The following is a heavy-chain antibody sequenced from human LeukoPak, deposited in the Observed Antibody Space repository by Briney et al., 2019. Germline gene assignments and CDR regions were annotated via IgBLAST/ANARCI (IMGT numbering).Heavy chain of an antibody. D-gene: IGHD5-18*01. CDR3: ARASGYSYGFRAYYYGMDV. J-gene: IGHJ6*02. V-gene: IGHV3-53*01. Sequence: GGSLRLSCAASGFTVSSNYMSWVRQAPGKGLEWVSVIYSGGSTYYADSVKGRFTISRDNSKNTLYLQMNSLRAEDTAVYYCARASGYSYGFRAYYYGMDVWGQGTTVTVSS. CDR2: IYSGGST. CDR1: GFTVSSNY.